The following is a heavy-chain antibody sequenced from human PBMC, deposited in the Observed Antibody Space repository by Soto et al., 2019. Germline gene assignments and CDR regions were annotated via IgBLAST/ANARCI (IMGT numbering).Heavy chain of an antibody. J-gene: IGHJ4*02. CDR2: IKQDGSEK. D-gene: IGHD1-7*01. V-gene: IGHV3-7*03. CDR3: ASEDEITGSTLDC. Sequence: PGGSLRLSCAASGFTFSSYWMSWVRQAPGKGLEWVANIKQDGSEKYYVDSVKCRFTISRYNAKNSLYLQMNSLRAEDTAVYYSASEDEITGSTLDCWGQGNLATVAS. CDR1: GFTFSSYW.